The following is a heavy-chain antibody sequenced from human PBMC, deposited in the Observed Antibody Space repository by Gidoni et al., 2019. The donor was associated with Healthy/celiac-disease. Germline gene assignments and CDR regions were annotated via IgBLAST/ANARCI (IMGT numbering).Heavy chain of an antibody. J-gene: IGHJ3*02. CDR3: ARGETYYYDSSGYYSAFDI. D-gene: IGHD3-22*01. V-gene: IGHV3-33*01. CDR1: GFTFSSYG. Sequence: QVQLVESGGGVVQPGRSLSLSCAASGFTFSSYGMHWVRQAPGKGLEWVAVIWYDGSNKYYADSVKGRFTIPRDKSKNTLYLQMNSLRAEDTAVYYCARGETYYYDSSGYYSAFDIWGQGTMVTVSS. CDR2: IWYDGSNK.